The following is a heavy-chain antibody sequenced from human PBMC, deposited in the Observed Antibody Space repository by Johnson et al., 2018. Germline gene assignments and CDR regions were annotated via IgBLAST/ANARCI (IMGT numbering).Heavy chain of an antibody. CDR2: IIGMFGTA. V-gene: IGHV1-69*01. CDR1: GGTFSSYA. CDR3: AGSAYYYRTGYFQH. Sequence: QVQLQESGAEVKKPGSSVKVSCKTSGGTFSSYAFSWVRQAPGQGLEWMGGIIGMFGTAHYAQTFQGRVTITADDFTSTAYMELSSLTSEDTAVYYCAGSAYYYRTGYFQHWGQVTLVSVSS. J-gene: IGHJ1*01. D-gene: IGHD3-10*01.